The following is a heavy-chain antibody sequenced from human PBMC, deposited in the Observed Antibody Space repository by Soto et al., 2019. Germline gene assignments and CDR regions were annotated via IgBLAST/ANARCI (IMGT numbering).Heavy chain of an antibody. Sequence: ASVKVSCKASGGTFSSYAISWVRQAPGQGLEWMGGIIPIFGTANYAQKFQGRVTITADESTSTAYMELSSLRSEDTAVYYCARELRSTMVRGVIIRFGYFDYWGQGTLVTVSS. J-gene: IGHJ4*02. CDR2: IIPIFGTA. CDR3: ARELRSTMVRGVIIRFGYFDY. V-gene: IGHV1-69*13. D-gene: IGHD3-10*01. CDR1: GGTFSSYA.